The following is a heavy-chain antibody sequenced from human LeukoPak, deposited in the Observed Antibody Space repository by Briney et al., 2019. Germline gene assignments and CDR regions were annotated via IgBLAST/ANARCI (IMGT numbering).Heavy chain of an antibody. CDR2: ISGSGGST. V-gene: IGHV3-23*01. CDR1: GFTFSSYG. J-gene: IGHJ4*02. D-gene: IGHD6-13*01. Sequence: PGGSLRLSCAASGFTFSSYGMSWVRQAPGKGLEWVSAISGSGGSTYYADSVKGRFTISRDNSKKTLYLQMNSLRAEDTAVYYCAKDLGYSSSWNTRFDYWGQGTLVTVSS. CDR3: AKDLGYSSSWNTRFDY.